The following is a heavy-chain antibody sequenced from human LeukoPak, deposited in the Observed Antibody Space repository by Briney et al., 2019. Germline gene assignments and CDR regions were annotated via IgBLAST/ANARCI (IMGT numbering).Heavy chain of an antibody. CDR1: GFTFSSYW. CDR2: INTDGSST. J-gene: IGHJ4*02. V-gene: IGHV3-74*01. D-gene: IGHD1-26*01. Sequence: PGGSLRLSCAASGFTFSSYWMHWVRQAPGKGLVWVSRINTDGSSTSYADSVKGRFTISRDNAKNTLYLQTNSLRAEDTAVYYCARGKIVGATVTDYWGQGTLVTVSS. CDR3: ARGKIVGATVTDY.